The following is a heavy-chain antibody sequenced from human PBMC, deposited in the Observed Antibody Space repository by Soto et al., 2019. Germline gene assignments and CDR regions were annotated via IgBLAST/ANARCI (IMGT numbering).Heavy chain of an antibody. CDR2: ISGSGGTT. CDR3: AKYYYDRSGSPLAFDY. J-gene: IGHJ4*02. D-gene: IGHD3-22*01. CDR1: GFTFSKYA. V-gene: IGHV3-23*01. Sequence: GGSLRLSCAASGFTFSKYALSWVRQAPGKGLEWVSAISGSGGTTHYADSVKGRVTISRDNSKDTVFLQMNSLRAEDTAVYSCAKYYYDRSGSPLAFDYWGQGTMVTVSS.